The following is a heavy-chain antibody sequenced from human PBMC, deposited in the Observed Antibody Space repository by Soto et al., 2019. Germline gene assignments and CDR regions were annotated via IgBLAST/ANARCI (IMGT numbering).Heavy chain of an antibody. CDR1: GYTFTGYA. V-gene: IGHV1-3*05. Sequence: QVQLVQSGAEEKKPGASVKVSCKASGYTFTGYAMHWLRQAPGQRLEWMGWLNAGNGNTKYSQKFQGRVTITRDTSASTAYMELSSLRSEDTAVYYCARAVAVAADFDYWGQGTLVTVSS. J-gene: IGHJ4*02. CDR3: ARAVAVAADFDY. CDR2: LNAGNGNT. D-gene: IGHD6-19*01.